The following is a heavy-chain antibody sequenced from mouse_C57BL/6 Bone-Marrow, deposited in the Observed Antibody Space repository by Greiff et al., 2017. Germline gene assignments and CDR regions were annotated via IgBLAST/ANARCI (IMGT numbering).Heavy chain of an antibody. Sequence: VQLQQPGAELVKPGASVKLSCKASGYTFTSYWMHWVKQRPGQGLEWIGMIHPNSGSTNYNEKFKSKATLTVDKSSSTAYMHLSSLTSEDSAVYYCAREDYDYDRAYAMDYWGQGTSVTVSS. J-gene: IGHJ4*01. D-gene: IGHD2-4*01. CDR3: AREDYDYDRAYAMDY. CDR1: GYTFTSYW. CDR2: IHPNSGST. V-gene: IGHV1-64*01.